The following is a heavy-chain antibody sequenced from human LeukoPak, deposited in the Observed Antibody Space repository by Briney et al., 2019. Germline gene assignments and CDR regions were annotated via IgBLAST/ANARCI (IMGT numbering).Heavy chain of an antibody. CDR2: INPSDDST. Sequence: ASVKVSCKASGYTFTSYYMHWVRQAPGQGLEWMGIINPSDDSTRYAQKFQGRVTMTKDTSTNTVYMHLSSLSSDDTAVYYCARDHSRQLVLQNWGQGTLVTASS. V-gene: IGHV1-46*01. J-gene: IGHJ4*02. CDR1: GYTFTSYY. CDR3: ARDHSRQLVLQN. D-gene: IGHD6-6*01.